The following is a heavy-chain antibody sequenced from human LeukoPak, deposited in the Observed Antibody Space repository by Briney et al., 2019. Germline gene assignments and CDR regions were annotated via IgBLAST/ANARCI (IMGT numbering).Heavy chain of an antibody. CDR3: ARVSRRDIVATITGHYFDY. CDR1: GLTFSSYG. Sequence: SGGSLRLSCAASGLTFSSYGMHWVRQAPGKGLEWVAFIRYDGSNKYYADSVKGRFTISRDNSKNTLYLQMNSLRAEDTAVYYCARVSRRDIVATITGHYFDYWGQGTLVTVSS. CDR2: IRYDGSNK. V-gene: IGHV3-30*02. D-gene: IGHD5-12*01. J-gene: IGHJ4*02.